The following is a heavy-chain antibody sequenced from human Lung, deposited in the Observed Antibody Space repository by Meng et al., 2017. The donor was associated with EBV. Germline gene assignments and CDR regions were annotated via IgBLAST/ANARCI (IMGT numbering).Heavy chain of an antibody. CDR3: AKASWPSYFDY. V-gene: IGHV3-72*01. CDR1: GFTFSDHY. J-gene: IGHJ4*02. CDR2: TRNKANSYTT. Sequence: VQLVESGGGGVQLGRSLRLSCAASGFTFSDHYMDWVRQAPGKGLEWVGRTRNKANSYTTEYAASVKGRFTISRDDSRNSLYLQMNSLRAEDTAMYYCAKASWPSYFDYWGQGTLVTVSS. D-gene: IGHD5-12*01.